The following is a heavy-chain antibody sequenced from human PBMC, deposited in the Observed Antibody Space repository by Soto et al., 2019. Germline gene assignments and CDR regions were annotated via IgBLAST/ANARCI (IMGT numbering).Heavy chain of an antibody. D-gene: IGHD6-19*01. CDR1: VFTFKNYG. Sequence: GGSLRLSCVASVFTFKNYGMHWVRQAPGKGLEWVAVIWFDGSKKFYADSVKGRFTISRDNSKNTLYLQMNSLRAEDTAVYYCARRAVADMGYYYYGMDVWGQGTTVTAP. J-gene: IGHJ6*02. V-gene: IGHV3-33*01. CDR2: IWFDGSKK. CDR3: ARRAVADMGYYYYGMDV.